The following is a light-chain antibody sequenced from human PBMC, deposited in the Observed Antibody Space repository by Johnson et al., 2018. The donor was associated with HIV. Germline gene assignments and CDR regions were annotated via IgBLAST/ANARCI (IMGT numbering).Light chain of an antibody. CDR3: GTWDSSPRVVF. Sequence: QSVLTQPPSVSAAPGQKVTISCSGSSSNIGNNYVSWYQQLPGTAPKLLIYDNNKRPSGIPDRFSGSKSGTSATLVITGLQHGDEAEYYCGTWDSSPRVVFFGTGTKVTVL. CDR2: DNN. CDR1: SSNIGNNY. V-gene: IGLV1-51*01. J-gene: IGLJ1*01.